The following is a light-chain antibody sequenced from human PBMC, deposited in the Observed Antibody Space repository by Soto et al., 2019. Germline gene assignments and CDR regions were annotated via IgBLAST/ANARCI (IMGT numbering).Light chain of an antibody. CDR3: QQYGNSPWT. Sequence: DVVITQSLVSLAVSLGERATINCKSSQSVLYSSNNKNYLAWYQQKPGQPPKLLIYWASTRESGVPDRFSGSGSGTDFTLTISRLEHEDFAVYHCQQYGNSPWTFGQGTKVDIK. CDR2: WAS. V-gene: IGKV4-1*01. J-gene: IGKJ1*01. CDR1: QSVLYSSNNKNY.